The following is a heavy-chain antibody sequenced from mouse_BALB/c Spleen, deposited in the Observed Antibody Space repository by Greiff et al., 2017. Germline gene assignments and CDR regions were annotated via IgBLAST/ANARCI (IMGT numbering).Heavy chain of an antibody. V-gene: IGHV7-3*02. Sequence: EVKLMESGGGLVQPGGSLRLSCATSGFTFTDYYMSWVRQPPGKALEWLGFIRNKANGYTTEYSASVKGRFTISRDNSQSILYLQMNTLRAEDSATYYCARGSSYEDYWGQGTTLTVSS. J-gene: IGHJ2*01. D-gene: IGHD1-1*01. CDR2: IRNKANGYTT. CDR3: ARGSSYEDY. CDR1: GFTFTDYY.